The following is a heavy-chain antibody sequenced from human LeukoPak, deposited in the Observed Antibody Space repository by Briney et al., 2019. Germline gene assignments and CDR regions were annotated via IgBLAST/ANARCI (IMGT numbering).Heavy chain of an antibody. CDR3: ARDLMTSTPFDY. D-gene: IGHD3-16*01. Sequence: GGSLRLSCAASGFTFSSYSMNWVRQAPGKGLEWVSSISSSSSYIYYADSVKGRFTISRDNAKNSLYLQMNSLRAEDTAVCYCARDLMTSTPFDYWGQGTLVTVSS. CDR1: GFTFSSYS. V-gene: IGHV3-21*01. J-gene: IGHJ4*02. CDR2: ISSSSSYI.